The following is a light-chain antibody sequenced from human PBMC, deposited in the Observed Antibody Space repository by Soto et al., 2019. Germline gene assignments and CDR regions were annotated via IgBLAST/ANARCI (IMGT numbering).Light chain of an antibody. CDR1: QTLLYRSDNKNY. CDR3: QQYYHNPVT. CDR2: WAS. J-gene: IGKJ5*01. Sequence: DIVMTQSPDSLSVSLGERATISCKSSQTLLYRSDNKNYLAWCQQKPGQHPKLLIYWASTRHSGVPDRFTGSGYGTEFALTSSSLQAEDVAIYYCQQYYHNPVTFGQGTRLEIK. V-gene: IGKV4-1*01.